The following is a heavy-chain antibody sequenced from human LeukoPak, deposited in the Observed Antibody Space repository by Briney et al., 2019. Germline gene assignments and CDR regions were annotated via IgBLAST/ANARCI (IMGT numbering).Heavy chain of an antibody. J-gene: IGHJ3*02. CDR3: AKDQNGIDVVLTHDAFDI. CDR2: IRYDGTNK. CDR1: GFTFSSYD. D-gene: IGHD2-2*01. Sequence: PGGSLRLSCAASGFTFSSYDMHWVRQAPGKGLEWVTFIRYDGTNKYYTDSVKGRFTISRDNSKNTLYLQMNSLRAEDTAVYYCAKDQNGIDVVLTHDAFDIWGQGTMVTVSS. V-gene: IGHV3-30*02.